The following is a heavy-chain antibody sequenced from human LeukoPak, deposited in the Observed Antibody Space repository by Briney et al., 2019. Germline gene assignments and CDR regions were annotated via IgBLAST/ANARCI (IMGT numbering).Heavy chain of an antibody. J-gene: IGHJ6*03. CDR1: GYTFTSYG. CDR3: ARDENGDYTDPWEWGQDHYYYMDV. CDR2: ISAYNGNT. V-gene: IGHV1-18*01. D-gene: IGHD4-17*01. Sequence: ASVKVSCKASGYTFTSYGISWVRQAPGQGLEWMGWISAYNGNTNYAQKLQGRVTMTTDTSTSTAYMELRSLRSDDTAVYYCARDENGDYTDPWEWGQDHYYYMDVWGKGTTVTVSS.